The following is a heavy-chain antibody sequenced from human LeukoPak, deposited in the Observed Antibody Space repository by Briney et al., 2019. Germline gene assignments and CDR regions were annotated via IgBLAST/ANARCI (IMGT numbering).Heavy chain of an antibody. CDR2: MYFSGRT. J-gene: IGHJ1*01. CDR1: VGSISSRSYK. V-gene: IGHV4-39*07. D-gene: IGHD1-26*01. CDR3: ANGGTYGGGADD. Sequence: PSETLSLTCTVSVGSISSRSYKWGCIRQPPGKVLEWIGTMYFSGRTYYNPSLKTRVTISLDTSNNNVCVRLSSVTAADTALYSCANGGTYGGGADDWGQATLVTVSS.